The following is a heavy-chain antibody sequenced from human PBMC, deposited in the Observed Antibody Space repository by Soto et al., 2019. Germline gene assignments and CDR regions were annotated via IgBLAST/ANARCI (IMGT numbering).Heavy chain of an antibody. D-gene: IGHD3-9*01. CDR1: GGSISSSSYY. V-gene: IGHV4-39*01. J-gene: IGHJ4*02. CDR3: ARDWVPYYFDY. Sequence: KPSETLSLTCTVSGGSISSSSYYWGWIRQPPGKGLEWIGSIYYSGSTYYNPSLKSRVTISVDTSKNQFSLKLSSVTAADTAVYYCARDWVPYYFDYWGQGTLVTVSS. CDR2: IYYSGST.